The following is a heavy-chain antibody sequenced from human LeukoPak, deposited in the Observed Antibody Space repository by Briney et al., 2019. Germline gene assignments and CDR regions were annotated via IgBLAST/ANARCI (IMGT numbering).Heavy chain of an antibody. Sequence: GGSLRLSCAASGFNFDTYGLSWVRQAPGKGLEWVSSISASGVTSESADSVKGRFTISRDNSRNTLYLQMESLRADDTAVYYCAKIDYCSGGGCYSKWFDYWGQGTLVTVSS. CDR3: AKIDYCSGGGCYSKWFDY. V-gene: IGHV3-23*01. J-gene: IGHJ4*02. CDR2: ISASGVTS. CDR1: GFNFDTYG. D-gene: IGHD2-15*01.